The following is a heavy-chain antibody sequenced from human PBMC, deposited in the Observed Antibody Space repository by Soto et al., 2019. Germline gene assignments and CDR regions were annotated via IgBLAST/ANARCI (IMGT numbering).Heavy chain of an antibody. Sequence: ASVKVSCKASGYTFTSYYMHWVRQAPGQGLEWMGIINPSGGSTSYAQKFQGRVTMTRDTSASTAYMELSSLRSEDTAVYYCARDPPHCSGGSCYSRLPSAFDIWGQGTMVTVSS. CDR1: GYTFTSYY. J-gene: IGHJ3*02. CDR3: ARDPPHCSGGSCYSRLPSAFDI. CDR2: INPSGGST. V-gene: IGHV1-46*01. D-gene: IGHD2-15*01.